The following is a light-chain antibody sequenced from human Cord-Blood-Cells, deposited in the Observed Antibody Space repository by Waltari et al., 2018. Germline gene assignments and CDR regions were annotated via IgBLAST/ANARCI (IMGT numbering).Light chain of an antibody. CDR2: WAS. CDR1: PSVLYSSNNKNY. CDR3: QQYYSTPWT. J-gene: IGKJ1*01. V-gene: IGKV4-1*01. Sequence: DIVMTQSPDSLAVSLGERAPITCKSSPSVLYSSNNKNYLAWYQQKPGQPPKLLIYWASTRESGVPDRFSGSGSGTDFTLTSSSLQAEDVAVYYCQQYYSTPWTFGQGTKVEIK.